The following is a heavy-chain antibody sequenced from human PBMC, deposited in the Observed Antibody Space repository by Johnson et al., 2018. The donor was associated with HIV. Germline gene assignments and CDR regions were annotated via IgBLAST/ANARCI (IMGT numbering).Heavy chain of an antibody. CDR1: VFTFGDSY. V-gene: IGHV3-11*04. J-gene: IGHJ3*02. D-gene: IGHD5-18*01. CDR2: ISRRGRTT. Sequence: QLRLVESGGGLVKRGVSLRLYRAASVFTFGDSYKGQILQAPGAGLECVSHISRRGRTTFSADSVTGRFTIYRDNAKNSLYLQMNSLRAEDTAVYYCARGELGLDDAFDIWGQGTMVIGSS. CDR3: ARGELGLDDAFDI.